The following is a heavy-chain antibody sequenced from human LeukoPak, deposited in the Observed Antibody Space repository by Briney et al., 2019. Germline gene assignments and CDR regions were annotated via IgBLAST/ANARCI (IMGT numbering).Heavy chain of an antibody. J-gene: IGHJ4*02. CDR3: AKGLRSFDY. V-gene: IGHV3-20*04. D-gene: IGHD3-16*01. CDR1: GFPFDDYG. Sequence: GGSLRLSCAASGFPFDDYGMNWVRQVPGKGLEWVSGINWNGGSTGYADSVKGRFTISRDNAKNSLYLQMNSLRAEDTAVYYCAKGLRSFDYWGQGTLVTVSS. CDR2: INWNGGST.